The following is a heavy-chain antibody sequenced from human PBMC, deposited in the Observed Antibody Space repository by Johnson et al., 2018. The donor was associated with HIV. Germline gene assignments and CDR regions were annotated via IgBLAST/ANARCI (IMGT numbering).Heavy chain of an antibody. CDR1: GFTFNSYA. D-gene: IGHD6-13*01. Sequence: QVTLVESGGALVQPGRSLRLSCAASGFTFNSYAMHWVRQAPGKGLEWVAVISYDGSDKYYADSVKGRVTISRDNPKNTVYLHMNNLRAEDTAVYYCARDLAYNSRWTGAFDIWGQGTMVTVSS. J-gene: IGHJ3*02. V-gene: IGHV3-30*04. CDR2: ISYDGSDK. CDR3: ARDLAYNSRWTGAFDI.